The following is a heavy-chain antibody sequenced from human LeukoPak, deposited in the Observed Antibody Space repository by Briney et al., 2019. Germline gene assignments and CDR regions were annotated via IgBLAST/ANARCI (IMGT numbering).Heavy chain of an antibody. CDR2: ISSNGGST. CDR3: ARDYCSSTSCYFDY. CDR1: GFTFSSYA. D-gene: IGHD2-2*01. V-gene: IGHV3-64*01. Sequence: GGSLGLSCAASGFTFSSYAMHWVRQAPGKGLEYVSAISSNGGSTYYANSVKGRFTISRDNSKNTLYLQMGSLRAEDMAVYYCARDYCSSTSCYFDYWGQGTLVTVSS. J-gene: IGHJ4*02.